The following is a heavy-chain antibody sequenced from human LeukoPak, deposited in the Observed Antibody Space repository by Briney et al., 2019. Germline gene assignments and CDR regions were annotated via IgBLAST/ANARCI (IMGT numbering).Heavy chain of an antibody. V-gene: IGHV4-31*03. CDR2: IQYRGST. D-gene: IGHD6-13*01. CDR1: GGSISSGSYY. CDR3: ARVAAAGTVQH. Sequence: PSETLSLTCTVSGGSISSGSYYWSWIRQHPGKGLEWIGYIQYRGSTYYNPSLKSRVTVSVDTSKNQFSLKLSPMTAADTAVYYCARVAAAGTVQHWGQGTLVTVSS. J-gene: IGHJ1*01.